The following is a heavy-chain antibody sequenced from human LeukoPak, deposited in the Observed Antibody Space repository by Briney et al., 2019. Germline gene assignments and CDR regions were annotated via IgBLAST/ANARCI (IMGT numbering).Heavy chain of an antibody. CDR3: TRYNNDHFDY. D-gene: IGHD1-14*01. CDR2: IAYDGSRA. CDR1: GFTFGGYG. V-gene: IGHV3-33*01. J-gene: IGHJ4*02. Sequence: GGFLRLSCAGSGFTFGGYGMHWFRQTPGKGLEWVAVIAYDGSRAFYADSVKGRFTISGDNSKNTMSVQMDDLRAEDTAVYYCTRYNNDHFDYWGQGTLVTVSS.